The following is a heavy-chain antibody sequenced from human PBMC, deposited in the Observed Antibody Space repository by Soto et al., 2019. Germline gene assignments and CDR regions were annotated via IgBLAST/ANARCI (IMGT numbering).Heavy chain of an antibody. CDR2: ISYDGNNK. V-gene: IGHV3-30-3*01. CDR1: GFTFSSYA. J-gene: IGHJ2*01. Sequence: QVQLVESGGGVVQPGRSLRLSCAASGFTFSSYAMHWVRQAPGKGLEWVAVISYDGNNKYYADSVKGRFTISRDNSKNTLYLQMNSLRAEDTAVYYCARLAYCGGDCYSSWYFDLWGRGTLVTVSS. CDR3: ARLAYCGGDCYSSWYFDL. D-gene: IGHD2-21*02.